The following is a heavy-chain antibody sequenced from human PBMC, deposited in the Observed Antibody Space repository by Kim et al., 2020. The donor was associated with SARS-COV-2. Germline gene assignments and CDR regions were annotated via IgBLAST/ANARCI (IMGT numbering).Heavy chain of an antibody. CDR2: ITSSSSTI. D-gene: IGHD3-22*01. Sequence: GGSLRLSCAASGFTFSSYSMNWVRQAPGKGLEWVSYITSSSSTIYYADSVKGRFTISRDNAKNSLYLQMNSLRDEDTAVYYCARDWALYDSSGYYQGGGLDYWGQGTLVTVSS. V-gene: IGHV3-48*02. J-gene: IGHJ4*02. CDR3: ARDWALYDSSGYYQGGGLDY. CDR1: GFTFSSYS.